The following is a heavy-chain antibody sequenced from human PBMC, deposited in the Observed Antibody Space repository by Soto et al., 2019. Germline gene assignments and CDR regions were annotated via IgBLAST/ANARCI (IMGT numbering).Heavy chain of an antibody. Sequence: EVQLLDSGGGLVQPGGSLRVSCAASGFAFSSYAMSWVRQAPGKGLEWVSGISGSGVSTYYADSVKGRFTISRDNAKNMMFLEMNSLRAEDTAVYYCAKSRIGVTSHFDYWGQGTQVTVSS. CDR2: ISGSGVST. V-gene: IGHV3-23*01. CDR1: GFAFSSYA. D-gene: IGHD3-3*01. CDR3: AKSRIGVTSHFDY. J-gene: IGHJ4*02.